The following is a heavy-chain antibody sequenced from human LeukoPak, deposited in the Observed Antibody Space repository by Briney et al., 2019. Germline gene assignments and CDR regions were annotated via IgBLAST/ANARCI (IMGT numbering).Heavy chain of an antibody. CDR1: GFTFSSYW. Sequence: GGSLRLSCAASGFTFSSYWMHWVRQAPGKGLVWVSRINSDGSSTSYADSVKGRFTISRSNAKNSLYLQMNSLRAEDTAFYYCAKSRPRPHQRRWRGEDRLVGPTIWTGDAFDIWGQGTMVSVSS. CDR2: INSDGSST. D-gene: IGHD1-26*01. V-gene: IGHV3-74*01. J-gene: IGHJ3*02. CDR3: AKSRPRPHQRRWRGEDRLVGPTIWTGDAFDI.